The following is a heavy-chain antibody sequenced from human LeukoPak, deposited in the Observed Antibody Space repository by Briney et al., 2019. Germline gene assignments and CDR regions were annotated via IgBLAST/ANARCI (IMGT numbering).Heavy chain of an antibody. CDR2: IKQDGSEK. V-gene: IGHV3-7*01. CDR3: ARASVPAAIHEPFDY. J-gene: IGHJ4*02. D-gene: IGHD2-2*02. Sequence: GGSLRLSCAASGFTFSSYWMSWVRQAPGKGLEWVANIKQDGSEKYYVDSVTGRFTISRDNAKNSLHLQMNSLRAEDTAVYYCARASVPAAIHEPFDYWGQGTLVTVSS. CDR1: GFTFSSYW.